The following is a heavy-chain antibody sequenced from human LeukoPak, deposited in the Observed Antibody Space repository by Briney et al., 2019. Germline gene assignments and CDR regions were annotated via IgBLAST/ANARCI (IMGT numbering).Heavy chain of an antibody. CDR3: AKDHKYYGSGSYYDTSQYAFDI. CDR1: GFTFSSYG. J-gene: IGHJ3*02. D-gene: IGHD3-10*01. CDR2: IRYDGSNK. Sequence: GGSLRLSCAASGFTFSSYGMHWVRQAPGKGLEWVAFIRYDGSNKYYADSVKGRFTISRDNSKNTLYLQMNSLRAEDTAVYYCAKDHKYYGSGSYYDTSQYAFDIWGQGTMVTVSS. V-gene: IGHV3-30*02.